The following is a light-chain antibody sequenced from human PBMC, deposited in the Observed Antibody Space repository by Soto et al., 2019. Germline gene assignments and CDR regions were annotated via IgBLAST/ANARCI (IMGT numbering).Light chain of an antibody. CDR3: RSYAGSSTPGV. CDR1: SSDVGSYNL. V-gene: IGLV2-23*01. CDR2: EGS. Sequence: QSALTQPASVSGSPGQSITISCTGTSSDVGSYNLVSWYQQHPGKAPKLMIYEGSKRPSGVSNRFSGSKSGNTASLTISGLQAEDEADYYCRSYAGSSTPGVFGGGTKLTVL. J-gene: IGLJ3*02.